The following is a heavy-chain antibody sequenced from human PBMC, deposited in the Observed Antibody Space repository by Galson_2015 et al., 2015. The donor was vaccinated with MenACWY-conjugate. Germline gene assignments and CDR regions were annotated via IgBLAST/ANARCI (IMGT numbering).Heavy chain of an antibody. D-gene: IGHD7-27*01. J-gene: IGHJ4*02. Sequence: SVKVSCKASGYTFSSYHMHWVRQAPGQGLEWMGIINPSGGGTSSAQKFQGRVTMTRDTSTSTVYMELSSLRSEDTAVYYCARDKRTGDSYFEYWGQGTLVTVSS. CDR1: GYTFSSYH. V-gene: IGHV1-46*01. CDR3: ARDKRTGDSYFEY. CDR2: INPSGGGT.